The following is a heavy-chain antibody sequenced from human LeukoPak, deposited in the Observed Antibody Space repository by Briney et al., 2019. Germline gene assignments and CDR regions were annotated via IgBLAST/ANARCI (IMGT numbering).Heavy chain of an antibody. CDR3: AKGASMGYSGYDFLDYHYMDV. J-gene: IGHJ6*03. Sequence: GGSLRLSCAASGFTFDDYAMHWVRQAPGKGLEWVSLISWDGGSTYYADSVKGRFTISRDNSKNSLYLQMNSLRGEDTALYYCAKGASMGYSGYDFLDYHYMDVWGKGTTVTVSS. V-gene: IGHV3-43D*03. CDR2: ISWDGGST. CDR1: GFTFDDYA. D-gene: IGHD5-12*01.